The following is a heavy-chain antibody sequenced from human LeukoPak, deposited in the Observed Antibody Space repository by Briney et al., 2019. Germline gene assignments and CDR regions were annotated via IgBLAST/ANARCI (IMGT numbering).Heavy chain of an antibody. CDR3: ARMTVVRTFDY. V-gene: IGHV4-59*01. CDR2: IYYSGST. J-gene: IGHJ4*02. Sequence: SETLSLTCTVSGGSISPYYWSWIRQPPGKGLEWIGYIYYSGSTTYNPSLKSRVTISVDTSKNQFSLKVSSVTAADTAVYYCARMTVVRTFDYWGQGTLVTVSS. CDR1: GGSISPYY. D-gene: IGHD2-21*01.